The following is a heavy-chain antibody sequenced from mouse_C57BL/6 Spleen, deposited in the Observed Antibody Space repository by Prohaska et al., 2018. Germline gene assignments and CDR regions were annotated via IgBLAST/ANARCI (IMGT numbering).Heavy chain of an antibody. Sequence: EVQLQQSGTVLAMPGASVKMSCKTSGYTFTIYWMHWVKQRPGQGMEWIGAIYPGNRDTSYNQKFKGKAKLTAVASASTAYKELSSLTNEDTAVYYCTRTRNYDYDRRTAWFAYWGQGTLVTVSA. J-gene: IGHJ3*01. D-gene: IGHD2-4*01. V-gene: IGHV1-5*01. CDR1: GYTFTIYW. CDR3: TRTRNYDYDRRTAWFAY. CDR2: IYPGNRDT.